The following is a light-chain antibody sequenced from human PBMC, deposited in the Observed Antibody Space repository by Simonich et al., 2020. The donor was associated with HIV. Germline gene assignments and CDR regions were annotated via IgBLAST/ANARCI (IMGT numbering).Light chain of an antibody. CDR3: QQYHAYPLS. CDR1: QSINRY. Sequence: IQMTQSPSTLSASTGDRVTITCRASQSINRYLAWYQQKPGKAPNLLIYAASTLQSGVPSRFTGSKSGTNFTLTISCLQSEDFAHYYCQQYHAYPLSFGGGTKVEIK. V-gene: IGKV1-8*01. CDR2: AAS. J-gene: IGKJ4*01.